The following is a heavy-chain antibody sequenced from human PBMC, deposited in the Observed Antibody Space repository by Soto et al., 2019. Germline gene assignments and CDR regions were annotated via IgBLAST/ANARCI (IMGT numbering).Heavy chain of an antibody. J-gene: IGHJ3*02. CDR1: GFTYNTYA. Sequence: WGSLRLSCAASGFTYNTYAMNCVRQAPWKGLAWVASISFGGGSQYYADSVRGRFTVSRDLSKNTLYLHMNSLRAEDTAVYYCTDWELLLGGDPFDIWGQGTMVTVSS. V-gene: IGHV3-23*01. D-gene: IGHD1-26*01. CDR3: TDWELLLGGDPFDI. CDR2: ISFGGGSQ.